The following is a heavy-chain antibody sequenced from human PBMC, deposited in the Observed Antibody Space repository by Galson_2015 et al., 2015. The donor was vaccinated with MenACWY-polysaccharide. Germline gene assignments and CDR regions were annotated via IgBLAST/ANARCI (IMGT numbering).Heavy chain of an antibody. CDR3: ARVCRPHILTGYCRDY. Sequence: SLRLSCAASGFTVSSNYMSWVRQAPGKGLEWVSVIYSGGSTYYADSVKGRFTISRHNSKNTLYLQMNSLRAEDTAVYYCARVCRPHILTGYCRDYWGQGTLVTVSS. CDR2: IYSGGST. J-gene: IGHJ4*02. CDR1: GFTVSSNY. D-gene: IGHD3-9*01. V-gene: IGHV3-53*04.